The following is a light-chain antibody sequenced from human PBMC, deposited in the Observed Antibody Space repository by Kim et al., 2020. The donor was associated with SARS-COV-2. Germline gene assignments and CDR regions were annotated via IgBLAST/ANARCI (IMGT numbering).Light chain of an antibody. Sequence: EIQMTQSPSSLSASVGDSVTITCQASRHINNYLNWYQQKPGKAPKLLISDASNLETGLPSRFSGRGSGTDFTFTISSLKPEDIATYYCQQYENIPITFGQGTRLEIK. CDR3: QQYENIPIT. CDR2: DAS. J-gene: IGKJ5*01. V-gene: IGKV1-33*01. CDR1: RHINNY.